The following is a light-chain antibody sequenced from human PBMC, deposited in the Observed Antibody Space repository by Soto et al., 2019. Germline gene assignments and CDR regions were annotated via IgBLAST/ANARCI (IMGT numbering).Light chain of an antibody. V-gene: IGLV1-40*01. Sequence: QSVLTQPPSVSGAPGQRVTIACTGSSSNIGAGYDVHWYPQLPGTAPKLLIYGNSNRPSGVPDRFSGSKSGTSASLAITGLQDEDEADYYCQSYDSSLSVVFGGGTKLTVL. J-gene: IGLJ2*01. CDR2: GNS. CDR1: SSNIGAGYD. CDR3: QSYDSSLSVV.